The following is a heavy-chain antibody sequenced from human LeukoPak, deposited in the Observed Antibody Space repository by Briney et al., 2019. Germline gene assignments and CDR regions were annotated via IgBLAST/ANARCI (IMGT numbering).Heavy chain of an antibody. D-gene: IGHD5-12*01. CDR3: ARAEEFSGYDYFDY. CDR2: INPKNGGT. Sequence: ASVRLSFNASGYTFSDFYIHWVRQGPGQGLEWMGWINPKNGGTNYAQKFQGWVTMTRDTTNSTAYMELSRLRSDDTAVYHCARAEEFSGYDYFDYWGEGTLVTVSS. CDR1: GYTFSDFY. V-gene: IGHV1-2*04. J-gene: IGHJ4*02.